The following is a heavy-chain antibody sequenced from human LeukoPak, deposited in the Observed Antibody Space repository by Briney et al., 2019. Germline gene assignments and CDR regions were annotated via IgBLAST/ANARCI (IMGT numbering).Heavy chain of an antibody. D-gene: IGHD2-2*01. CDR1: GFTFGDYA. Sequence: GGSLRLSCTASGFTFGDYAMNWVRQAPGKGLEWVGFIRSKVYGGTTEYAASVKGRFTISRDDSESIAYLQMSSLKTEDTAVYYCTRDRCSSTSCYFDYWGQGTLVTVSS. J-gene: IGHJ4*02. V-gene: IGHV3-49*04. CDR3: TRDRCSSTSCYFDY. CDR2: IRSKVYGGTT.